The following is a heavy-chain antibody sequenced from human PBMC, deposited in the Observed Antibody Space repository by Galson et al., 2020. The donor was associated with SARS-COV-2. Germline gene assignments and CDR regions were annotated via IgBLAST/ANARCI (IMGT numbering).Heavy chain of an antibody. Sequence: GESLKISCAASGFAFSASAVHWVRQASGKGLEWLGRIINKANNYATTYGESVKGRFVISRDDSKNMAYLQMNSLKPEDTALYYCTSLEYTNIGTAFNIWGQGAMVTVSS. CDR3: TSLEYTNIGTAFNI. D-gene: IGHD1-1*01. CDR1: GFAFSASA. J-gene: IGHJ3*02. V-gene: IGHV3-73*01. CDR2: IINKANNYAT.